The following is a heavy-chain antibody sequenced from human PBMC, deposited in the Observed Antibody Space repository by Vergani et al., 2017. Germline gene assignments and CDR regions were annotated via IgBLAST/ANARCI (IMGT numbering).Heavy chain of an antibody. CDR1: GVTFTSSA. D-gene: IGHD3-22*01. CDR2: IVVGSGNT. CDR3: AATSDSYYYDSSGYDY. J-gene: IGHJ4*02. V-gene: IGHV1-58*01. Sequence: QMQLVQSGPEVKKPGTSVKVSCKASGVTFTSSAVQWVRQARRERIEWKGWIVVGSGNTTYAQEFQERVTITRDMSTSTAYMELRSLRSEDTAVYYCAATSDSYYYDSSGYDYWGQGTLVTVSS.